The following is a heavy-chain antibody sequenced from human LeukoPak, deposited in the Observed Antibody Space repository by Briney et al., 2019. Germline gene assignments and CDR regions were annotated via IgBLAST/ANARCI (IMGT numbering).Heavy chain of an antibody. CDR2: ISYDGRNK. CDR1: GFTFSSYA. D-gene: IGHD3/OR15-3a*01. Sequence: GGSLRLSCAASGFTFSSYAMHWVPQAPGKGLEWVAVISYDGRNKYYADSVKGRFTISRDNAKNSLYLQMNSLRPEDTAVYYCVREGLGPSFSAWFDPWGHGTLVTVSS. CDR3: VREGLGPSFSAWFDP. J-gene: IGHJ5*02. V-gene: IGHV3-30*04.